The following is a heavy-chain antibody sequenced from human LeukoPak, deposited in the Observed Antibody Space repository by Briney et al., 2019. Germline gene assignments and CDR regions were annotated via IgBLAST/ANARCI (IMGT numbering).Heavy chain of an antibody. Sequence: ASVKVSSKASGYSFTVSAMHSGPQAPGQGLEWMGWITPSGGTNYPQKFQGRVAITRDTSITTACMDLSRLTSHDTAVYYCARGRYGDGFAHFDYWGQGALVTVSS. CDR1: GYSFTVSA. CDR3: ARGRYGDGFAHFDY. D-gene: IGHD5-24*01. V-gene: IGHV1-2*02. CDR2: ITPSGGT. J-gene: IGHJ4*02.